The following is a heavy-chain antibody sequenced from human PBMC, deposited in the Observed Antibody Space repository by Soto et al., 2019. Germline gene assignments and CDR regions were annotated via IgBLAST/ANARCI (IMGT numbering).Heavy chain of an antibody. CDR1: GGSFSGYY. D-gene: IGHD1-26*01. Sequence: PSETLSLTCAVYGGSFSGYYWSWIRQPPGKGLEWIGEINHSGSTNYNPSLKGRVTISVDTSKNQFSLKLSSVTAADTAVYYCARCAPTSSNYSYYYIYVRGKGTTLTVSS. J-gene: IGHJ6*03. V-gene: IGHV4-34*01. CDR3: ARCAPTSSNYSYYYIYV. CDR2: INHSGST.